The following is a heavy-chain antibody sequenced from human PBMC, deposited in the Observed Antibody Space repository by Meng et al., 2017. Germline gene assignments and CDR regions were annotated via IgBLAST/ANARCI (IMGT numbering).Heavy chain of an antibody. J-gene: IGHJ4*02. Sequence: HLQQSGPGRVTPSLTLSLICANSGDSASSNSASWNWIRQSPSRGLEWLGRAYYRSKWYHDYAESVKSRISIDPDTSKNQFSLQLRSVTPEDSAVYYCARGSYSFDSWGQRTLVTVSS. CDR3: ARGSYSFDS. V-gene: IGHV6-1*01. D-gene: IGHD1-26*01. CDR1: GDSASSNSAS. CDR2: AYYRSKWYH.